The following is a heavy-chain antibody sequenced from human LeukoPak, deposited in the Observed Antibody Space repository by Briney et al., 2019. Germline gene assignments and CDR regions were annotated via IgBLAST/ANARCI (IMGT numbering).Heavy chain of an antibody. Sequence: PSETLSLTCTVSGGSISSDYWSWIRQPPGKGLEWIGYIYYSGSTYYNPSLKSRVTISVDTSKNQFSLKLSSVTAADTAVYYCASRDYGDYMPFDYWGQGTLVTVSS. J-gene: IGHJ4*02. CDR2: IYYSGST. CDR1: GGSISSDY. CDR3: ASRDYGDYMPFDY. V-gene: IGHV4-59*12. D-gene: IGHD4-17*01.